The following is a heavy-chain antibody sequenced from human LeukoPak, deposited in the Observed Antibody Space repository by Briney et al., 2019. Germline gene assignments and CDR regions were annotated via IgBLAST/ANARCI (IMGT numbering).Heavy chain of an antibody. Sequence: GGSLRLSCAASGFTFSSYGMHWVRQAPGKGLEWVAFIRYDGSNKYYADSVKGRFTISRDNSKNTLYLQMNSLRAEDTAVYYCAKDHYYDSSRYFDYWGQGTLVTVSS. J-gene: IGHJ4*02. V-gene: IGHV3-30*02. CDR3: AKDHYYDSSRYFDY. D-gene: IGHD3-22*01. CDR2: IRYDGSNK. CDR1: GFTFSSYG.